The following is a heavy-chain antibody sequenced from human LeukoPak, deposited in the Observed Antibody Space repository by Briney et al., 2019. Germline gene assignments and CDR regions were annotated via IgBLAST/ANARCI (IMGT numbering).Heavy chain of an antibody. CDR3: AITLPIAVAGTVGDDAFDI. CDR1: GGSLTGYY. J-gene: IGHJ3*02. D-gene: IGHD6-19*01. V-gene: IGHV4-59*12. CDR2: FYYSGST. Sequence: SETLSLTCTVSGGSLTGYYWGWIRQPPGKGLEWIGYFYYSGSTNYNPSLKSRVTISVDTSKNQFSLKLSSVTAADTAVYYCAITLPIAVAGTVGDDAFDIWGQGTMVTVSS.